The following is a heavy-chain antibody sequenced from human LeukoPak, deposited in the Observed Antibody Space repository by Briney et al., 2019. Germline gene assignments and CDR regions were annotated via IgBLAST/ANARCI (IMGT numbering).Heavy chain of an antibody. V-gene: IGHV4-34*01. D-gene: IGHD6-13*01. CDR3: ARDRVGQQLVGRKYYYYYMDV. CDR1: GGSFSGYY. CDR2: INHSGST. J-gene: IGHJ6*03. Sequence: SETLSLTCAVYGGSFSGYYWSWIRQPPGKGLEWIGEINHSGSTNYNPSLKSRVTISVDTPKNQFSLKLSSVTAADTAVYYCARDRVGQQLVGRKYYYYYMDVWGKGTTVTISS.